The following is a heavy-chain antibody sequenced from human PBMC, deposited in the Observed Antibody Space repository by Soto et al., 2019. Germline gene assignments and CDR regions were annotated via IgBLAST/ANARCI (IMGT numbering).Heavy chain of an antibody. J-gene: IGHJ4*02. CDR3: ARDGTAYCGGDCSFDY. CDR1: GGTFSSYA. V-gene: IGHV1-69*13. D-gene: IGHD2-21*02. Sequence: SVKVSYGASGGTFSSYAISSVRQAPGQGLEWMGGIIPIFGTANYAQKFQGRVTITADESTSTAYMELSSLRSEDTAVYYCARDGTAYCGGDCSFDYWGKGTLVTVS. CDR2: IIPIFGTA.